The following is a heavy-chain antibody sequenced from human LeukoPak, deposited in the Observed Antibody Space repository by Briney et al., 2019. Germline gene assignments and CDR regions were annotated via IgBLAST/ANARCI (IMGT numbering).Heavy chain of an antibody. CDR3: ARLSRAYDILTGYSDY. V-gene: IGHV3-48*01. Sequence: GGSLRLSCAASRFTFSIFAMNWVRQAPGKGLEWLSYISSSSSTIYYADSVKGRFTISRDNSKNTLYLQMGSLRAEDMAVYYCARLSRAYDILTGYSDYWGQGTLVAVSS. CDR1: RFTFSIFA. J-gene: IGHJ4*02. D-gene: IGHD3-9*01. CDR2: ISSSSSTI.